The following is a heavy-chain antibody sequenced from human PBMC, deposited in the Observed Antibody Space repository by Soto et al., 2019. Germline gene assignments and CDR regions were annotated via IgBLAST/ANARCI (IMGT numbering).Heavy chain of an antibody. CDR3: ARRVIVGATTVWFDP. CDR1: GGSISSSSYY. V-gene: IGHV4-39*01. CDR2: IYYSGST. Sequence: SETLSLTCAVSGGSISSSSYYWGWIRQPPGKGLEWIGSIYYSGSTYYNPSLKSRVTISVDTSKNQFSLKLSSVTAADTAVYYCARRVIVGATTVWFDPWGQGTLVTVSS. J-gene: IGHJ5*02. D-gene: IGHD1-26*01.